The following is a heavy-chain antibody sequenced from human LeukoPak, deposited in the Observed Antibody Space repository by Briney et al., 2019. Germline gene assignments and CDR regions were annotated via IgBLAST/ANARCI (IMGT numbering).Heavy chain of an antibody. CDR3: AKVTAGNYPARGELYYFDY. Sequence: AGGSLRLSCAASGFTFSSYAMSWVRQAPGKGLEWVSAISGSGGSTYYADSVKGRFTISRDNSKNTLYLQMNSLRAEDTALYYCAKVTAGNYPARGELYYFDYWGQGTLVTVSS. D-gene: IGHD4-11*01. CDR2: ISGSGGST. J-gene: IGHJ4*02. CDR1: GFTFSSYA. V-gene: IGHV3-23*01.